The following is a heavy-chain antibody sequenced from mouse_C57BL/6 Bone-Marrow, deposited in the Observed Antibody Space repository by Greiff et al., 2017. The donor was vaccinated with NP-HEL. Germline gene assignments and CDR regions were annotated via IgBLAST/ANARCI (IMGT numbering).Heavy chain of an antibody. Sequence: EVKVEESGGGLVQPGGSMKLSCVASGFTFSNYWMNWVRQSPEQGLEWVAQIRLKSDNYATHYAESVKGRFTISRDDSKSSVYLQMNNLSAEDTVIYYCTVGYYSLYAMDYWGQGTSVTVSS. J-gene: IGHJ4*01. V-gene: IGHV6-3*01. CDR1: GFTFSNYW. D-gene: IGHD2-3*01. CDR3: TVGYYSLYAMDY. CDR2: IRLKSDNYAT.